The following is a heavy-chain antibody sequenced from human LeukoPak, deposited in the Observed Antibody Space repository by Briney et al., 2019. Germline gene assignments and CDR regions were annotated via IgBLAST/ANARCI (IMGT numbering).Heavy chain of an antibody. D-gene: IGHD6-19*01. Sequence: LSETLSLTCAVYGGSFSGYYWSWIRQPPGKGLEWIGEISHSGSTNYNPPLKSRVTISIDTSKNQFSLKLISVTAADTAVYYCARAVSGRFDYWGQGTLVTVSS. CDR3: ARAVSGRFDY. CDR1: GGSFSGYY. J-gene: IGHJ4*02. V-gene: IGHV4-34*01. CDR2: ISHSGST.